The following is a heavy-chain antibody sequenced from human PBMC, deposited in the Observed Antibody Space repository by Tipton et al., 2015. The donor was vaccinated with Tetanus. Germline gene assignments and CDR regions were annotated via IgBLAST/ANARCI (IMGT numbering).Heavy chain of an antibody. V-gene: IGHV4-39*01. CDR3: ARHESLVGGSYDY. D-gene: IGHD3-10*01. CDR1: GGSISSGNYY. J-gene: IGHJ4*02. CDR2: LYFRGRT. Sequence: LRLSCTVSGGSISSGNYYWGWIRQPPGKGLEWIGSLYFRGRTYYSPPLKSRVTISVDTSNNQFSLKLTSVTAADSAVYYCARHESLVGGSYDYWGQGTLVTVSS.